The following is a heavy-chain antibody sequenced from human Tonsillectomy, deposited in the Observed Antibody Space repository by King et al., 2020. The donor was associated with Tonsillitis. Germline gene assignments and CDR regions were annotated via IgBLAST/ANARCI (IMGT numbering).Heavy chain of an antibody. CDR2: IGTAGDT. D-gene: IGHD4-17*01. V-gene: IGHV3-13*01. J-gene: IGHJ2*01. CDR1: GFTFSSYD. CDR3: ARGINFGGYGDYWYFDL. Sequence: VQLVESGGGLVQPGGSLRLSCAASGFTFSSYDMHWVRQATGKGLEWVSAIGTAGDTYYPGSVKGRFTIPRENAKNSLYLQMNSLRAGDTAVYYCARGINFGGYGDYWYFDLWGRGTLVTVSS.